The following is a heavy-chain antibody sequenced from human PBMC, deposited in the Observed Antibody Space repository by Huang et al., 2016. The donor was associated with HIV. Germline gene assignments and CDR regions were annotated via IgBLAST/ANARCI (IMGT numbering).Heavy chain of an antibody. CDR2: INPGKVNR. CDR3: ASGQRMRESDIVATIPVS. V-gene: IGHV1-3*01. Sequence: QVHLVQSGPEVKKPGASVKVSCKASGYHFTSRGLHWVRPAPGRRLEWMGYINPGKVNRKDSRKFQDRVTLTRDISANTAYMQLSRLTSEDTAVYYCASGQRMRESDIVATIPVSWAQGALVTVSS. CDR1: GYHFTSRG. D-gene: IGHD5-12*01. J-gene: IGHJ5*02.